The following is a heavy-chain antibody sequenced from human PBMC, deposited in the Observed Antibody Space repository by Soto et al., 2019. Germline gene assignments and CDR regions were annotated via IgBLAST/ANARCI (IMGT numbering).Heavy chain of an antibody. CDR2: IYYSGST. CDR1: GDSISSSSYY. D-gene: IGHD1-26*01. Sequence: SETLSLTCTVSGDSISSSSYYWGWIRQPPGKGLEWIGSIYYSGSTYSNPSLKSRVTISVDTSKNQFSLKLSSVTAADTAVYYCATQEVGGSYVYTFDPWGQGTLVTVSS. J-gene: IGHJ5*02. V-gene: IGHV4-39*01. CDR3: ATQEVGGSYVYTFDP.